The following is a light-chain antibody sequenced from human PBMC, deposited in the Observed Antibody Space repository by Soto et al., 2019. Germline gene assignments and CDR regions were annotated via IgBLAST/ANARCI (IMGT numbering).Light chain of an antibody. Sequence: SYVLTQPPSVSVATGKAARITCGGNNIGSKSVHWYQQKPGQAPLLVIYYDRDRPSGIPERFSGSNSGNTATLTISRVEAGDEADAYCQLWDGGSGHRVFGGGTKLTVL. CDR1: NIGSKS. J-gene: IGLJ2*01. CDR3: QLWDGGSGHRV. CDR2: YDR. V-gene: IGLV3-21*04.